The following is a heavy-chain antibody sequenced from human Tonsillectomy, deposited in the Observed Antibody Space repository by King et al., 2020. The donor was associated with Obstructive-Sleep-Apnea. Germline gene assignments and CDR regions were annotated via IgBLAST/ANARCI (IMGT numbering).Heavy chain of an antibody. V-gene: IGHV3-74*01. Sequence: VQLVESGGGLVQPGGSLRLSCAASGFTFSSYWMHWVRQAPGKGLVWVSRINPDGSGTIYADSVNCRFTISRDNAKNTLFLQMNSLRAEDTAVYYCARPTTTLHYWGQGTLVTVSS. CDR3: ARPTTTLHY. D-gene: IGHD1-26*01. CDR1: GFTFSSYW. CDR2: INPDGSGT. J-gene: IGHJ4*02.